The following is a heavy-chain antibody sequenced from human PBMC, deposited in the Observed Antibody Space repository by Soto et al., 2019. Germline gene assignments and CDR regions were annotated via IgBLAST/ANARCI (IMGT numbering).Heavy chain of an antibody. D-gene: IGHD2-2*01. CDR3: ARGSGIAVIPGELEDVHYGY. Sequence: QVQLQQWGAGLLKPSETLSLTCAVYGQSFSGHTWSWIRQSPGKGLEWIGEISQSGSTYYNPSLKPRVTISAATSKNQFSLTLNSVTAADTGVFYCARGSGIAVIPGELEDVHYGYWGQGTLVSVSS. CDR1: GQSFSGHT. V-gene: IGHV4-34*01. J-gene: IGHJ4*02. CDR2: ISQSGST.